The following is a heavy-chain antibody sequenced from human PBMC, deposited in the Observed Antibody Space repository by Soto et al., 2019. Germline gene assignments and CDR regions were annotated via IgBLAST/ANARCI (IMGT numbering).Heavy chain of an antibody. CDR1: GGIFRSNA. D-gene: IGHD5-12*01. CDR3: IRDTTDTPTIY. J-gene: IGHJ4*02. Sequence: QVQLVQSGAEVRKPGSSVNVSCKSSGGIFRSNAISWVRQAPGKGLEWMGAITPQFPTPYYAQRFQGIVTITADESTTTAYVALDNPTSDDSAVYFFIRDTTDTPTIYCGQGTLLTVSS. V-gene: IGHV1-69*01. CDR2: ITPQFPTP.